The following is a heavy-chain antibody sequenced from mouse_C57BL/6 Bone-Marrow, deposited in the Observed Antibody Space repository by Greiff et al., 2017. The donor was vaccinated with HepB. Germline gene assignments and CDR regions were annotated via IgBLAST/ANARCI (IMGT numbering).Heavy chain of an antibody. V-gene: IGHV5-16*01. CDR3: AREDYYGSSWEWYFDV. D-gene: IGHD1-1*01. Sequence: EVKLVESEGGLVQPGSSMKLSCTASGFTFSDYYMAWVRQVPEKGLEWVANINYDGSSTYYLDSLKSRFIISRDNAKNILYLQMSSLKSEDTATYYCAREDYYGSSWEWYFDVWGTGTTVTVSS. J-gene: IGHJ1*03. CDR1: GFTFSDYY. CDR2: INYDGSST.